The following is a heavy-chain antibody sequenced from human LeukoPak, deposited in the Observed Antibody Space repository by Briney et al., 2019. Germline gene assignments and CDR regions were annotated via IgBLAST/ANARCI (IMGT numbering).Heavy chain of an antibody. J-gene: IGHJ3*02. CDR2: ISAYNGYT. Sequence: ASVKVSCKASCYTFPNYGITWVRQAPGQGLEWMGWISAYNGYTNYAQKVQGRVTLTTDTSTSTAHMELKSLRSDDTAVYYCAGWDQGYCSGGSCYKGVDVFDIWGQGTMVTVSS. CDR1: CYTFPNYG. V-gene: IGHV1-18*01. D-gene: IGHD2-15*01. CDR3: AGWDQGYCSGGSCYKGVDVFDI.